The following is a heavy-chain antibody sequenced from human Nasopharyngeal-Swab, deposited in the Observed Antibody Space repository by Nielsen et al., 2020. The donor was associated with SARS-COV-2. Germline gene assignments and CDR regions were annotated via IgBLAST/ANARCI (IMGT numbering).Heavy chain of an antibody. CDR2: IIPIFGTA. CDR1: GGTFSSYA. Sequence: SVKVSCKASGGTFSSYAISWVRQAPGQGLEWMGGIIPIFGTANYAQKFQGRVTITADESTSTAYMELSSLRSEDTAVYYCARIMVRGVIISGYYYGMDVWGQGTMVTVSS. J-gene: IGHJ6*02. CDR3: ARIMVRGVIISGYYYGMDV. V-gene: IGHV1-69*13. D-gene: IGHD3-10*01.